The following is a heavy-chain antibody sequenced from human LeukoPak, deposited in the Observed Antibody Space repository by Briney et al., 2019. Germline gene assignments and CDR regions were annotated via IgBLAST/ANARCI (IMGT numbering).Heavy chain of an antibody. D-gene: IGHD6-19*01. CDR3: GRHQGGGIAVAAIHY. Sequence: PSETLSLTCTVSGGSINSRSYFWGWIRQPPGKGLEWIGTIYYTGNTYYNPSLKSRVSISLDTSKNQFSLKLSSVTAADTAVYFYGRHQGGGIAVAAIHYWGQGALVTVSS. V-gene: IGHV4-39*01. J-gene: IGHJ4*02. CDR2: IYYTGNT. CDR1: GGSINSRSYF.